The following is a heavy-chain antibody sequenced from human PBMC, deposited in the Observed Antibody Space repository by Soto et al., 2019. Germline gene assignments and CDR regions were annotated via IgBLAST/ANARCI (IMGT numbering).Heavy chain of an antibody. CDR1: GFSVISNY. J-gene: IGHJ6*02. CDR3: AREGADSCNGGNCYDYAMDV. CDR2: IYIDGRT. D-gene: IGHD3-16*01. Sequence: GGSLRLSCAASGFSVISNYMSWVRQAPGKGLEWVSIIYIDGRTYYADSVKGRFTISRDTSKNMLFLQINSLRAEDTAVYYCAREGADSCNGGNCYDYAMDVWGQGTTVTSP. V-gene: IGHV3-53*01.